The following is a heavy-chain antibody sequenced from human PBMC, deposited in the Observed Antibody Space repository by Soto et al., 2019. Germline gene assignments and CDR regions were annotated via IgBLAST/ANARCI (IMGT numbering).Heavy chain of an antibody. Sequence: QVQLVESGGGVVHPGRSLRLSCAASGFTFSPYVVHWVRQAPGKGLEWVAVISYDGNTEYYADSVKGRFTIARDNSKSTLYLQMNSLRVEDTALYYCARVWTTVTTNEAFDIWGQGTMVTVSS. J-gene: IGHJ3*02. CDR2: ISYDGNTE. CDR1: GFTFSPYV. CDR3: ARVWTTVTTNEAFDI. V-gene: IGHV3-30-3*01. D-gene: IGHD4-17*01.